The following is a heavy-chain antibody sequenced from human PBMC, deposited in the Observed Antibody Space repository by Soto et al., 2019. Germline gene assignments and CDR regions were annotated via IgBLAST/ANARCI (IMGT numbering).Heavy chain of an antibody. Sequence: HPGGSLRLSCGASGFTFSDYGMSWVRQAPGKGLEWVSSITASSGNTYYPDSVKGRFTISRDNSENTLYLQMNSLRADDTAIYFCAKNQWELLHWGQGTLVTVSS. D-gene: IGHD1-26*01. CDR3: AKNQWELLH. CDR1: GFTFSDYG. CDR2: ITASSGNT. V-gene: IGHV3-23*01. J-gene: IGHJ4*02.